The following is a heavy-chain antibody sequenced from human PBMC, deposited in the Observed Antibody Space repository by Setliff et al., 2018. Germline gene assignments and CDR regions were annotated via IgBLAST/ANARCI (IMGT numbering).Heavy chain of an antibody. J-gene: IGHJ6*03. D-gene: IGHD6-19*01. CDR3: ARAPPSSGWTPRGYYYYYMDV. V-gene: IGHV3-73*01. Sequence: GGSLRLSCAASGFTFSGSAMHWVRQASGKGLEWVGRIRSKTSGFATAYSASVKGRFTISRDDSMNTAYLQMDSLRTEDTAVYYCARAPPSSGWTPRGYYYYYMDVWGKGTTVTVSS. CDR2: IRSKTSGFAT. CDR1: GFTFSGSA.